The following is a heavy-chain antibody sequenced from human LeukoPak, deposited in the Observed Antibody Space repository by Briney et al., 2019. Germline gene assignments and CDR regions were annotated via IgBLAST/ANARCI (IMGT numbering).Heavy chain of an antibody. CDR1: GFTFSRYG. V-gene: IGHV3-23*01. D-gene: IGHD3-10*01. CDR2: ISGSSGRT. CDR3: AKGDFYGSGRDYYYYMDV. J-gene: IGHJ6*03. Sequence: PGGSLRLSCAASGFTFSRYGMSWVRQAPGKGLEWVSAISGSSGRTYYADSVKGRFTISRDNSKNTLYLQMNSLRAEDTPVYNCAKGDFYGSGRDYYYYMDVWGKGTTVTISS.